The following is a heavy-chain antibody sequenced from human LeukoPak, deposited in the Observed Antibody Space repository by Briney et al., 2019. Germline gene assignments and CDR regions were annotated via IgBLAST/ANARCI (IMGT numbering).Heavy chain of an antibody. J-gene: IGHJ4*02. CDR1: GGSISSGGYY. CDR2: IYTSGST. CDR3: ASNYFGSGSYYRDY. V-gene: IGHV4-61*02. Sequence: SETLSLTCTISGGSISSGGYYWEWIRQPAGKGLEWIGRIYTSGSTNYNPSLKSRVTISLDTSKNQFSLKLSSVTAADTAVCYCASNYFGSGSYYRDYWGQGTLVTVSS. D-gene: IGHD3-10*01.